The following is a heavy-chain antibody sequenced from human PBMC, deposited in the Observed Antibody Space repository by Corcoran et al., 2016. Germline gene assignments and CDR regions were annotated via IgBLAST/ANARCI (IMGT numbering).Heavy chain of an antibody. CDR3: AKEMTARIAVADDY. CDR2: IAYDGKVQ. CDR1: GFTFRNYG. D-gene: IGHD6-19*01. V-gene: IGHV3-30*18. Sequence: QVQLVESGGGGVQPGRSLRLSCSASGFTFRNYGMHWVRQAPGKGLDWVTVIAYDGKVQHYADSVKGRFTISRENSKNMLYLQMNSLRTDDTAIYDCAKEMTARIAVADDYWGQGTLVTVSS. J-gene: IGHJ4*02.